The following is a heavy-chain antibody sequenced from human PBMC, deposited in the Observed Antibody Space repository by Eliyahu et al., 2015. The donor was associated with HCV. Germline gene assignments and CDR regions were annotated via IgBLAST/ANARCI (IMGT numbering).Heavy chain of an antibody. D-gene: IGHD1-14*01. CDR2: MYYSGTT. J-gene: IGHJ6*01. V-gene: IGHV4-31*03. CDR3: ARSGEGGINYSYYAMDV. Sequence: QVQLQESGPGLVKPSQXLSLTCTVSXASISSGGYYWSXVXQHPGKGLEWIGYMYYSGTTSYNPSFESRVTISVDTSKKQFSLKLRSVTAADTAVYYCARSGEGGINYSYYAMDVWGQGTTVTVSS. CDR1: XASISSGGYY.